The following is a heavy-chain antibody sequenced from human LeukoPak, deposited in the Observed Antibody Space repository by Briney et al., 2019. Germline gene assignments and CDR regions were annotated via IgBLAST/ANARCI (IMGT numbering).Heavy chain of an antibody. Sequence: PSETLSLTCTVSSYSISSGYYWGWIRRPPGKGLEWIGSIYHSGSAYYNPSPKSRVTVSVDTSKNQFSLKLNSVTAADTAVYYCARVPHGETIFGVVLYWFDPWGQGTLVTVFS. J-gene: IGHJ5*02. D-gene: IGHD3-3*01. V-gene: IGHV4-38-2*02. CDR2: IYHSGSA. CDR1: SYSISSGYY. CDR3: ARVPHGETIFGVVLYWFDP.